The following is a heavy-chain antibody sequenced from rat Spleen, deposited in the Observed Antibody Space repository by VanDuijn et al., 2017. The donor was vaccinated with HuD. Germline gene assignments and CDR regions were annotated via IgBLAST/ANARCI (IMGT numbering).Heavy chain of an antibody. CDR3: VRQRNPGGGSSYWYFDF. CDR1: GFTFSAYN. Sequence: EVQLVESGGGLVQPGRSLKLSCAASGFTFSAYNMAWVRQAPKKGLEWGATIIYDGSRTYFRDSVKGRFTISRDNAKSHLYLQMDSLRSEDTATYYCVRQRNPGGGSSYWYFDFWGPGTMVTVSS. J-gene: IGHJ1*01. V-gene: IGHV5S10*01. D-gene: IGHD4-2*01. CDR2: IIYDGSRT.